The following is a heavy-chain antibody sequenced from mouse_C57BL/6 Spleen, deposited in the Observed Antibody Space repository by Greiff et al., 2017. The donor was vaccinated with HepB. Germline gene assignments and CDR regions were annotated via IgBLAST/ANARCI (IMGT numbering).Heavy chain of an antibody. J-gene: IGHJ4*01. CDR3: ARWGGYGSSPYYYAMDY. CDR1: GYTFTDYY. D-gene: IGHD1-1*01. Sequence: EVQLQQSGPELVKPGASVKISCKASGYTFTDYYMNWVKQSHGKSLEWIGDINPNNGGTSYNQKFKGKATLTVDKSSSTAYMELRSLTSEDSAVYYCARWGGYGSSPYYYAMDYWGQGTSVTVSS. CDR2: INPNNGGT. V-gene: IGHV1-26*01.